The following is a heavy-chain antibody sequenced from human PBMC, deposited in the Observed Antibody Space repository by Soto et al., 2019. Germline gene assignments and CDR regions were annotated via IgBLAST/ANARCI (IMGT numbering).Heavy chain of an antibody. V-gene: IGHV3-66*01. J-gene: IGHJ4*02. D-gene: IGHD4-17*01. CDR1: GFTVSSNY. Sequence: GGSLRLSCAASGFTVSSNYMSWVRQAPGKGLEWVSVIYSGGSTYYSDSVKGRFTISRDNSKNTLYFQLHSLRAEDTAVYYCAKEDFYNDYVQIDYWGLGAPVTVSS. CDR2: IYSGGST. CDR3: AKEDFYNDYVQIDY.